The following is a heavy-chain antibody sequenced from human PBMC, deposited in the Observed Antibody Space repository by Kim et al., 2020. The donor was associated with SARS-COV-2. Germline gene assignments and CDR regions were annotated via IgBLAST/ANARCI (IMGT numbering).Heavy chain of an antibody. D-gene: IGHD6-6*01. CDR1: GFSFSTYG. CDR2: IWNDGSNK. V-gene: IGHV3-33*03. CDR3: ATEYSSSSAFDY. Sequence: GGSLRLSCAASGFSFSTYGMHWVRQAPGKGLEWVAMIWNDGSNKYYGDSVKGRFTISRDNSKNTLYLQMNNLRAEDTAVYYCATEYSSSSAFDYCGQGTLVTVSP. J-gene: IGHJ4*02.